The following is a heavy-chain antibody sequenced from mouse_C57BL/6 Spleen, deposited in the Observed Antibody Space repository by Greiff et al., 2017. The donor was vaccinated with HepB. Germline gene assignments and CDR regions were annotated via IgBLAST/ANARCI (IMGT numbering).Heavy chain of an antibody. CDR3: VRDLYFDY. J-gene: IGHJ2*01. CDR2: IRSKSNNYAT. V-gene: IGHV10-1*01. Sequence: EVKVEESGGGLVQPKGSLKLSCAASGFSFNTYAMNWVRQAPGKGLEWVARIRSKSNNYATYYADSVKDRFTISRDDSESMLYLQMNNLKTEDTAMYYCVRDLYFDYWGQGTTLTVSS. CDR1: GFSFNTYA.